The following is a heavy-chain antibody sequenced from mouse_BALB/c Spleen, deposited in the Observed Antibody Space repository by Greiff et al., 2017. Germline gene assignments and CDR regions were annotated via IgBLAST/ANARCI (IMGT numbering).Heavy chain of an antibody. J-gene: IGHJ3*01. Sequence: QVQLQQPGAELVKPGASVKMSCKASGYTFTSYNMHWVKQTPGQGLEWIGAIYPGNGDTSYNQKFKGKATLTADKSSSTAYMQLSSLTSEDSAVYYCARDHYRYAWFAYWGQGTLVTVSA. D-gene: IGHD2-14*01. CDR2: IYPGNGDT. CDR3: ARDHYRYAWFAY. V-gene: IGHV1-12*01. CDR1: GYTFTSYN.